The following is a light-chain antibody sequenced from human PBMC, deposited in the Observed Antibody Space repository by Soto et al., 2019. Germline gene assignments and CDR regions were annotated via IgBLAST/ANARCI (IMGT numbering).Light chain of an antibody. V-gene: IGLV2-11*01. J-gene: IGLJ2*01. CDR2: DVS. Sequence: QPVLTQPRSVSGSPGQSVTISCTGTSSDVGGYNYVSWYQQHPGKAPKFMIYDVSKRPSGVPGRFSGSKSGNTASLTISGLQAEDEADYYCCSYAGNYTVVFGGGTKLTVL. CDR1: SSDVGGYNY. CDR3: CSYAGNYTVV.